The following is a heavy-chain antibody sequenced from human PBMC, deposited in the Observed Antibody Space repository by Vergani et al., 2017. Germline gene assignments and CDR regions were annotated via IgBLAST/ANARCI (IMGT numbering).Heavy chain of an antibody. CDR2: ISYDGTQK. CDR1: GFTSSYYG. V-gene: IGHV3-30*03. Sequence: QVHLVESGGGVVQPGRSLRLSCVVSGFTSSYYGMHWVRQAPGKGLEWVAVISYDGTQKYYADSVKGRFTISRDNSKSTLYLQMNSLRTEDTAVYYCATKSCGTPGCEIGYFRGWDQGTLVTVSS. D-gene: IGHD1-1*01. J-gene: IGHJ1*01. CDR3: ATKSCGTPGCEIGYFRG.